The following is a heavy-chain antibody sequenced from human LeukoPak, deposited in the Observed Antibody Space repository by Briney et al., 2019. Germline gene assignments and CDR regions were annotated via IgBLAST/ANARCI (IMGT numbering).Heavy chain of an antibody. CDR2: INPSGGST. V-gene: IGHV1-46*01. CDR3: ARDPPIVGATTSPAYYFDY. D-gene: IGHD1-26*01. J-gene: IGHJ4*02. CDR1: GYTFTSYY. Sequence: ASVKVSCKASGYTFTSYYMHWVRQAPGQGLEWMGIINPSGGSTSYAQKFQGRVTMTRDTSTSTVYMDLSSLRSEDTAVYYCARDPPIVGATTSPAYYFDYWGQGTLVTVSS.